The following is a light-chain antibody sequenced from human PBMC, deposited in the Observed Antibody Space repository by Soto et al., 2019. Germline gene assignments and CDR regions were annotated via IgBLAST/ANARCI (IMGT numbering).Light chain of an antibody. V-gene: IGLV1-47*01. CDR2: RNN. J-gene: IGLJ2*01. Sequence: QSVLTQPPSASGTPGQRVTISCSGSSSNIGSNYVYWYQQLPGTAPKLVIYRNNQRPSGVPDRFYGPKSGTSASLAISGLRSEDEADYYCAAWYDSRSGRVFGGGTKLTVL. CDR1: SSNIGSNY. CDR3: AAWYDSRSGRV.